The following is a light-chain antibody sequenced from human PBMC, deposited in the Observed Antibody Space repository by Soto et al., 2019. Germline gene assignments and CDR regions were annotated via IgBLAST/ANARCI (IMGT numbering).Light chain of an antibody. J-gene: IGKJ1*01. CDR1: QDISSY. Sequence: DIQLTQSPSFLSASVGDRVIITCRASQDISSYLAWYRQRPGKVPRFLTHAASTLQSGVPSRFSAAGSGTTFPLTISSLQPEDIATYYCQQLNRFPRTFGQGTKVEV. CDR3: QQLNRFPRT. CDR2: AAS. V-gene: IGKV1-9*01.